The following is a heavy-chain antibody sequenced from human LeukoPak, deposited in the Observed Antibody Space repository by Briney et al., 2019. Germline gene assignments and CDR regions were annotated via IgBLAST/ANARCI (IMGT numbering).Heavy chain of an antibody. CDR1: GGSISRSDYY. D-gene: IGHD3-22*01. Sequence: PSQTLSLTCSVSGGSISRSDYYWRWIRQPPGTGLEWIGYIYYSGITYYNPSLKSRVTISVDTSKKQFSLKLSSVTAADTAVYYCVTYYFDSSGPKKNYWGQGTLVTVSS. CDR2: IYYSGIT. J-gene: IGHJ4*02. V-gene: IGHV4-30-4*01. CDR3: VTYYFDSSGPKKNY.